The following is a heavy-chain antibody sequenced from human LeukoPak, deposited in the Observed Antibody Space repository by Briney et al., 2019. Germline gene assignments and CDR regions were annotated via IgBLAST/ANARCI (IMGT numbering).Heavy chain of an antibody. CDR3: ATVVAKYNWFDP. CDR2: ISAYNGNT. J-gene: IGHJ5*02. V-gene: IGHV1-18*01. Sequence: ASLKVSCKDSGYTFTSYGISWVRQAPGQGLEWMGWISAYNGNTNYAQKLKGRVTMTTDTSTSTAYMELRGLRSDDTAVYYCATVVAKYNWFDPWGQGTLVTVSS. D-gene: IGHD5-12*01. CDR1: GYTFTSYG.